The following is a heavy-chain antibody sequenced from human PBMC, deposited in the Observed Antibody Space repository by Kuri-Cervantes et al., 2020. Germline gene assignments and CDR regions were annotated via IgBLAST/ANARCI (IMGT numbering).Heavy chain of an antibody. CDR2: ISAYNGNT. CDR1: GYTFTCYG. D-gene: IGHD6-19*01. CDR3: ATSGLITVIDTGFDY. Sequence: ASVKVSCKASGYTFTCYGISWVRQAPGQGLEWMGWISAYNGNTNYAQNLQDRVALTTDTSTTTAYMELRSLRSDDTAVYYCATSGLITVIDTGFDYWGQGTLVTVSS. V-gene: IGHV1-18*01. J-gene: IGHJ4*02.